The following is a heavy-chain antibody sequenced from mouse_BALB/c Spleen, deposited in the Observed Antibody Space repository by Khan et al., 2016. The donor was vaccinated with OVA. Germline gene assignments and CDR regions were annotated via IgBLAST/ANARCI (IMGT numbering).Heavy chain of an antibody. Sequence: QIQLVQSGPELVRPGVSVKISCKGSGYTFTDYAMHWVKQSHGKSPEWIGVISTYSGNTNYNQKFKDKATMTVDKSSSTAYMELARLTSEDSAIYYCARADYGSTRAWFVYWGQGTLVTVSA. CDR2: ISTYSGNT. J-gene: IGHJ3*01. V-gene: IGHV1S137*01. CDR3: ARADYGSTRAWFVY. D-gene: IGHD1-1*01. CDR1: GYTFTDYA.